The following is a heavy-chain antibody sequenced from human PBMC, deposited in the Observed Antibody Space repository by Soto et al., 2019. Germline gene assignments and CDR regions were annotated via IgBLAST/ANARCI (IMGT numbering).Heavy chain of an antibody. CDR2: IYHSGST. V-gene: IGHV4-4*02. D-gene: IGHD6-19*01. CDR1: GGSISSSNW. J-gene: IGHJ3*02. Sequence: SETLSLTCAVSGGSISSSNWWSWVRQPPGKGLEWIGEIYHSGSTNYNPSLKSRVTISVDKSKNQFSLKLSSVTAADTAVYYCARGGGSGWYPDAFDIWGQGTMVTVSS. CDR3: ARGGGSGWYPDAFDI.